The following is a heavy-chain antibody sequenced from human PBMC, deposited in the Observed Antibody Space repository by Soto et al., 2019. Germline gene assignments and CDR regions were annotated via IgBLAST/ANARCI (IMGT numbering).Heavy chain of an antibody. V-gene: IGHV4-59*01. J-gene: IGHJ4*02. CDR1: GGSISSYY. Sequence: SETLSLTCTVSGGSISSYYWSWVRQPPGKGLEWIGYIYYSGSTNYNPSLKSRVTISVDTSKNQFSLKLSSVTAADTAVYYCARRYCSGGSCYLNYWGQGTLVTVSS. D-gene: IGHD2-15*01. CDR2: IYYSGST. CDR3: ARRYCSGGSCYLNY.